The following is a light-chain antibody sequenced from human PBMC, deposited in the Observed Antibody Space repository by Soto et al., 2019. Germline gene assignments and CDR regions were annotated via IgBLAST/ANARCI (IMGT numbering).Light chain of an antibody. CDR1: QSIGTS. J-gene: IGKJ1*01. Sequence: DIQMTQSPSSLSASVGDNVTIACRARQSIGTSVNWYQQKPGKAPKLLIYKASSLEIGAPSRFSGSGYGTEFTLTISSLQPDDFATYYCQQYSTYSRAFGQGTKVDIK. V-gene: IGKV1-5*03. CDR3: QQYSTYSRA. CDR2: KAS.